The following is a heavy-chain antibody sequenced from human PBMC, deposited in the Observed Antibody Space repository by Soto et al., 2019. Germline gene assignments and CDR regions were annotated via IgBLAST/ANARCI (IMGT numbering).Heavy chain of an antibody. CDR2: IHGTRSII. D-gene: IGHD3-16*01. CDR1: GFTFSSHA. CDR3: ARDARNADYDY. J-gene: IGHJ4*02. Sequence: EVQLVESGGGLVQPGGSLKLSCAVSGFTFSSHAMNWVRQAPGKGLEWVAYIHGTRSIIYYADSVKGRFTISRDNAKNSLYLQMDSLRDEDTALYYCARDARNADYDYWGQGTLDTVSS. V-gene: IGHV3-48*02.